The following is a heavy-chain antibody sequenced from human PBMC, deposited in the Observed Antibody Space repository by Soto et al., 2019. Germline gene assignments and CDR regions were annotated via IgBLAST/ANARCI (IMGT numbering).Heavy chain of an antibody. CDR1: GFTFSSYW. CDR3: ARGGGCSVGSCYPLYYGLDV. CDR2: INSDGSST. D-gene: IGHD2-15*01. V-gene: IGHV3-74*01. J-gene: IGHJ6*02. Sequence: GGSLRLSCAASGFTFSSYWMLWIRQAPGKGLVWVSRINSDGSSTSYADSVKGRFTISRDNAKNTLYLQMNSLRAEDTAVYYCARGGGCSVGSCYPLYYGLDVWGQGTTVTVSS.